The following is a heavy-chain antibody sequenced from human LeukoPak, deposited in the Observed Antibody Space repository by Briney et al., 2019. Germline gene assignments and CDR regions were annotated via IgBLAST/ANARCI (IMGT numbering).Heavy chain of an antibody. J-gene: IGHJ4*02. CDR3: ARVPTVTTHYLDY. D-gene: IGHD4-17*01. CDR1: GASISSYF. V-gene: IGHV4-59*01. Sequence: SSETLSLTCTVSGASISSYFWSWLRQPPGKGLEWIGYIFHTGSTNYNPSLKSRVTMSVDTSKNQFSLKLSSVTAADTAVYYCARVPTVTTHYLDYWGQGTLVTVSS. CDR2: IFHTGST.